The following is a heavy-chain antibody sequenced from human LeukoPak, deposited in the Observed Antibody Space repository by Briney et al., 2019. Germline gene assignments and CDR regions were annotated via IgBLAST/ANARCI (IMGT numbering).Heavy chain of an antibody. V-gene: IGHV4-59*08. J-gene: IGHJ6*03. CDR3: ARVVRGVIGSYYYYYMDV. Sequence: SETLSLTCTVSGGSISGYYWSWIRQSPEKGLESIGFIYSTGSTNYNPSLKSRVTISVDTSKNQFSLKLSSVTAADTAVYYCARVVRGVIGSYYYYYMDVWGKGTTVTVSS. CDR1: GGSISGYY. CDR2: IYSTGST. D-gene: IGHD3-10*01.